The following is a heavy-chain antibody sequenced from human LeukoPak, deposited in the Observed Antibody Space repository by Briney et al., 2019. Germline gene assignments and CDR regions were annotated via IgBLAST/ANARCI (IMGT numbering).Heavy chain of an antibody. CDR3: ARDRSRWDYFDY. D-gene: IGHD1-26*01. CDR2: INPNSGGT. V-gene: IGHV1-2*02. CDR1: GYTFTGYY. J-gene: IGHJ4*02. Sequence: ASVKVSCKASGYTFTGYYMHWVRQAPGQGLEWMGWINPNSGGTNYAQKFQGRVTMTRDTSISTAYMELSRLRSDDTAVYYCARDRSRWDYFDYWGQGTLVTVSS.